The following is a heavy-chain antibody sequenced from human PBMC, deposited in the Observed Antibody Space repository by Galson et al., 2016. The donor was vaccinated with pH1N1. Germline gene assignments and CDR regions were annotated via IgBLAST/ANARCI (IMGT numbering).Heavy chain of an antibody. V-gene: IGHV1-46*01. Sequence: SVKASCKASTFTFTKYYIHWVRQAPGQGLEWMGIIDPSDGTTTYSEKFQGRISLTRDTSTNSVYMELTTLRPDDSATYFCARRYFLDYWGQGTLVTVSS. CDR1: TFTFTKYY. CDR3: ARRYFLDY. J-gene: IGHJ4*02. CDR2: IDPSDGTT.